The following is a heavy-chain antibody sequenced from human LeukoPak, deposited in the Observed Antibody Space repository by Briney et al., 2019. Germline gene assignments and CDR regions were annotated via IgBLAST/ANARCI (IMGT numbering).Heavy chain of an antibody. CDR3: ARAIGGDAFDI. J-gene: IGHJ3*02. CDR2: IGSSGSTI. Sequence: GGSLRLSCAASGFTFSDYYMIWIRQAPGKGLEWVSYIGSSGSTIYYADSVKGRFTISRDNAKNSLDLQMNSLRVEDTAMYYCARAIGGDAFDIWGQGTMVTVSS. CDR1: GFTFSDYY. V-gene: IGHV3-11*01. D-gene: IGHD3-16*01.